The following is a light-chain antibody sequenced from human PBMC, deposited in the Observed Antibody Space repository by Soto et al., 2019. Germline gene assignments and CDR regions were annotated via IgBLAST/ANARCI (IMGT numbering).Light chain of an antibody. CDR3: QYYSDYSWT. CDR1: QTHIAY. J-gene: IGKJ1*01. CDR2: DTS. Sequence: DVHLTQPPSTLSASVGDRVTITCRASQTHIAYLAWYQQKPGTAPKLLIYDTSSLETGVPSRFCGSRSATHFTLTISRLQPDDFTTYYCQYYSDYSWTVGKGTKVDIK. V-gene: IGKV1-5*01.